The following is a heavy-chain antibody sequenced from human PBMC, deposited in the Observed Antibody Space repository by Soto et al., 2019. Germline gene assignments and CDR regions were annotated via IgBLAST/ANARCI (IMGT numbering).Heavy chain of an antibody. CDR3: AKAGVVATKPFDY. Sequence: SLRLSCAASGFTFSSYGMHWVRQAPGKGLEWVAVISYDGSNKYYADSVKGRFTISRDNSKNTLYLQMNSLRAEDTAVYYCAKAGVVATKPFDYWGQGTLVTVSS. J-gene: IGHJ4*02. CDR2: ISYDGSNK. CDR1: GFTFSSYG. V-gene: IGHV3-30*18. D-gene: IGHD5-12*01.